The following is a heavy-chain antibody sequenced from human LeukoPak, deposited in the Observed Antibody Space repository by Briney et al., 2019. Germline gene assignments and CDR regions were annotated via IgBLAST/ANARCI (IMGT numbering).Heavy chain of an antibody. V-gene: IGHV3-53*01. CDR3: ARDLRSYAMAI. CDR1: GFTFSNYW. CDR2: IYSGGTT. Sequence: GGSLRLSCAASGFTFSNYWMHWVRQAPGKGLEWVSSIYSGGTTHYADSVKGRFTISRDHSKSTVYLQMNSLRAEDTAVYYCARDLRSYAMAIWGQGITVTVSS. J-gene: IGHJ6*02. D-gene: IGHD3-10*01.